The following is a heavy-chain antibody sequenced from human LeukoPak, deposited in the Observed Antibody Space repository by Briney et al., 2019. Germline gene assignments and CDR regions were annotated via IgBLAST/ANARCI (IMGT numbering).Heavy chain of an antibody. V-gene: IGHV4-39*07. CDR3: TRDSFDSTGFGTR. D-gene: IGHD3-22*01. CDR1: GGSISSGSYY. CDR2: VSHRGIT. Sequence: SETLSLTCTVSGGSISSGSYYWSWIRQPAGKGLEWIGSVSHRGITYYSPSLQSRVTISVDTSKNQLSLRLTSVTAADTAVYYCTRDSFDSTGFGTRWGQGTLITVSS. J-gene: IGHJ4*02.